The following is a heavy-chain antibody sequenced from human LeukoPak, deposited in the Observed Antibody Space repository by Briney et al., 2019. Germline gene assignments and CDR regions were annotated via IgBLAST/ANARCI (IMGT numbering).Heavy chain of an antibody. J-gene: IGHJ4*02. V-gene: IGHV1-2*02. D-gene: IGHD5-18*01. CDR2: INPNSGCT. CDR3: ARGTGEGYTYGRYYFDY. Sequence: GASVKVSCKASGYTFTRYYMHWLRQAPGQGLDWMGWINPNSGCTNYAQKFQGRGTMTRDTSISTAYMEVSRRRADDTAVYYCARGTGEGYTYGRYYFDYWGQGTLVTVSS. CDR1: GYTFTRYY.